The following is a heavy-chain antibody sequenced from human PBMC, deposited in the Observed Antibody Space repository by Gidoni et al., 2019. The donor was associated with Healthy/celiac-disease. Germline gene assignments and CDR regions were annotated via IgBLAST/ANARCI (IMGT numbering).Heavy chain of an antibody. CDR3: ARDHPYCSSTSCYYYMDV. CDR1: GFTVSSNY. D-gene: IGHD2-2*01. Sequence: EVQLVESGGGWVQPGGSLRLSCAAYGFTVSSNYMSWVRQAPGKGLEWVSVIYSGGSTYYADSVKGRFTISRDNSKNTLYLQMNSLRAEDTAVYYCARDHPYCSSTSCYYYMDVWGKGTTVTVSS. CDR2: IYSGGST. V-gene: IGHV3-66*01. J-gene: IGHJ6*03.